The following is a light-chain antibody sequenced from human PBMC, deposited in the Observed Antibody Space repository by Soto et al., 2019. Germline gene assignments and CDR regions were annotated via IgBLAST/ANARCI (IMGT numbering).Light chain of an antibody. CDR3: AAWDDSLNGYV. V-gene: IGLV1-44*01. CDR1: SSNIGSNT. CDR2: SNN. J-gene: IGLJ1*01. Sequence: QSVLTQPPSASGTPGQRVTISCSESSSNIGSNTVNWYQQLPGTAPKLLIYSNNQRPSGVPDRFSGSKSGTSASLAISGLQSEDEADYYCAAWDDSLNGYVFGTGTTVTVL.